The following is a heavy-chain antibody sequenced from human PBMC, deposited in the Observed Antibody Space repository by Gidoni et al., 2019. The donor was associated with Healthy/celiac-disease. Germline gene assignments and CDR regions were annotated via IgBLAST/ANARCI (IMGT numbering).Heavy chain of an antibody. V-gene: IGHV3-30-3*01. Sequence: QVQLVESGGGVVQPGRSLRLSCAASGFTFSSYAMNWVRQAPGKGLEWVAVISYDGSNKYYADSVKGRFTISRDNSKNTLYLQMNSLRAEDTAVYYCARGGSSSWYQEWFDPWGQGTLVTVSS. CDR1: GFTFSSYA. CDR3: ARGGSSSWYQEWFDP. CDR2: ISYDGSNK. D-gene: IGHD6-13*01. J-gene: IGHJ5*02.